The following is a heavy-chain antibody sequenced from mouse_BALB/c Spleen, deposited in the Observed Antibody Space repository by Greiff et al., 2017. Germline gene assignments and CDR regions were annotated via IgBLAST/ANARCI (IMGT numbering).Heavy chain of an antibody. D-gene: IGHD2-4*01. CDR1: GFTFSSYA. J-gene: IGHJ2*01. CDR3: ARHWVYYDYDVPFDY. Sequence: EVKLMESGGGLVKPGGSLKLSCAASGFTFSSYAMSWVRQTPEKRLEWVATISSGGSYTYYPDSVKGRFTISRDNAKNTLYLQMSSLRSEDTAMYYCARHWVYYDYDVPFDYWGQGTTLTVSS. CDR2: ISSGGSYT. V-gene: IGHV5-9-3*01.